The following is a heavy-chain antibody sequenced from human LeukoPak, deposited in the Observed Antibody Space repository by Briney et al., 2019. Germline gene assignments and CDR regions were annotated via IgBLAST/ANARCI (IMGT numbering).Heavy chain of an antibody. CDR3: ARDLDGAVAFDI. V-gene: IGHV3-48*04. CDR1: GFTFSSNG. Sequence: GGSLRLSCAASGFTFSSNGMNWVRQAPGKGLEWVSYISATGGTIYYADSVKGRFTISRDNAKNSLYLQMNSLRAEDTAVYYCARDLDGAVAFDIWGQGTMVTVSS. D-gene: IGHD1-1*01. CDR2: ISATGGTI. J-gene: IGHJ3*02.